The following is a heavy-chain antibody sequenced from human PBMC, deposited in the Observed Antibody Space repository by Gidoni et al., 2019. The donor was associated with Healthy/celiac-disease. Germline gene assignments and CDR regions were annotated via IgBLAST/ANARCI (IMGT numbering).Heavy chain of an antibody. J-gene: IGHJ6*02. V-gene: IGHV3-23*01. CDR2: ISGSGGST. CDR3: AKGIAARLSYYYGMDV. CDR1: GFTFSSYA. Sequence: EVQLLESGGGLVQPGGSLRLSCAASGFTFSSYAMSWVRQAPGKGLEWGSAISGSGGSTYYADSVKGRFTISRDNSKNTLYLQMNSLRAEDTAVYYCAKGIAARLSYYYGMDVWGQGTTVTVSS. D-gene: IGHD6-6*01.